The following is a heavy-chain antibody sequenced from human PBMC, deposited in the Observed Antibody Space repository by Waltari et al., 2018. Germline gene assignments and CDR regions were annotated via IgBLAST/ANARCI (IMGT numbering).Heavy chain of an antibody. CDR3: ATYSSGYHLTMV. J-gene: IGHJ6*02. V-gene: IGHV1-8*02. Sequence: QVQLVQSGAEVKKPGASVKVSCKASGYTFTSYDINWVRQANEQWLECVGWKNPNSGNTCYEQKFHGRVTMTRNTSISTAYMEMSSLRSEDTAVYYCATYSSGYHLTMVWGQGTTVTVSS. D-gene: IGHD3-22*01. CDR1: GYTFTSYD. CDR2: KNPNSGNT.